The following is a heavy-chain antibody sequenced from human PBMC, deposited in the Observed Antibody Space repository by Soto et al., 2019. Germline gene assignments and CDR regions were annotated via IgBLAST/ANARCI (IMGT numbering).Heavy chain of an antibody. Sequence: QVQLVQSGAEVKKPGSSVKGSCKASGGTFSSDSFSWVRQDPGQGLEWMGGIIPMFDTALYAQKFQDRVTITAEGSTSIASMQMSSLRAGATAVYYSARSGGRDRDFKYWGQGSLVTVSS. CDR2: IIPMFDTA. CDR1: GGTFSSDS. J-gene: IGHJ4*02. V-gene: IGHV1-69*12. CDR3: ARSGGRDRDFKY. D-gene: IGHD2-15*01.